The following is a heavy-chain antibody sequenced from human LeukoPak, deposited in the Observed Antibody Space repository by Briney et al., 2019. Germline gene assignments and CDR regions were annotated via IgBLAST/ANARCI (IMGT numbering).Heavy chain of an antibody. CDR2: IWFDGSNK. CDR3: ARVVSYYGSSYRLLDL. Sequence: GRSLRLSCEASGFIFSTYGMHWVRQAPGKGLEWVALIWFDGSNKHYADSVKGRFTISRDNSKNTMYLQMDSLRAEDTAVYYCARVVSYYGSSYRLLDLWGRGTLVTVSS. V-gene: IGHV3-33*01. CDR1: GFIFSTYG. D-gene: IGHD3-10*01. J-gene: IGHJ2*01.